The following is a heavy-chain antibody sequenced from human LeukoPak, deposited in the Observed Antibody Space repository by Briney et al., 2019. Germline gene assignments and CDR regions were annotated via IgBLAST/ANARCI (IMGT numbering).Heavy chain of an antibody. J-gene: IGHJ5*02. Sequence: GESLRLSCAASGFTFTTYWMSWVRQAPGKGLEWVANIKQDGTEKYYVDSVKGRFTISRDNAKNSLYLQMNSLRAEDTAVYYCAKSFTSYGDYVRWFDPWGQGTLVTVSS. CDR3: AKSFTSYGDYVRWFDP. D-gene: IGHD4-17*01. CDR1: GFTFTTYW. V-gene: IGHV3-7*03. CDR2: IKQDGTEK.